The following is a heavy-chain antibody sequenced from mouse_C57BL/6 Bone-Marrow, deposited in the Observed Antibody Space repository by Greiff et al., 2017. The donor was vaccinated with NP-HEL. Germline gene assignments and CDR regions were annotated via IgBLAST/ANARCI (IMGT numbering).Heavy chain of an antibody. CDR2: ISSGSSTI. Sequence: EVKLVESGGGLVKPGGSLKLSCAASGFTFSDYGMHWVRQAPEKGLEWVAYISSGSSTIYYADTVKGRFTISRDNAKNTLFLQMTSLRAEDTAMYYCAREQLVYWYFDVWGTGTTVTVSS. J-gene: IGHJ1*03. CDR3: AREQLVYWYFDV. CDR1: GFTFSDYG. V-gene: IGHV5-17*01. D-gene: IGHD4-1*02.